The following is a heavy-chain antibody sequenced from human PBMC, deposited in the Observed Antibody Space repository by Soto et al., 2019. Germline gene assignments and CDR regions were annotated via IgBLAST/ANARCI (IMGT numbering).Heavy chain of an antibody. CDR1: GFTFSSYA. Sequence: EVQLLESGGGLVQPGGSLRLSCAASGFTFSSYAMRWVRQAPVKGLEWVSAISGSGGSTYYADSVKGRFTISRDNSKNTLYLQMDSLGAEDTAVYYCGRRGSGSYYDYWGQGTLVTVSS. CDR2: ISGSGGST. J-gene: IGHJ4*02. D-gene: IGHD1-26*01. V-gene: IGHV3-23*01. CDR3: GRRGSGSYYDY.